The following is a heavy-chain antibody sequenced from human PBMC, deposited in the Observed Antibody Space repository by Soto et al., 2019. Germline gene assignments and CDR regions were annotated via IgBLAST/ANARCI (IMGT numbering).Heavy chain of an antibody. J-gene: IGHJ4*02. V-gene: IGHV3-11*06. CDR1: GFTFSDYY. CDR2: ISSSSSYT. Sequence: ESGGGLVKPGGSLRLSCAASGFTFSDYYMSWIRQAPGKGLEWVSYISSSSSYTNYADSVKGRFTISRDNAKNSLYLQMNSLRAEDTAVYYCARDGPGISLFDYWGQGTLVTVSS. CDR3: ARDGPGISLFDY. D-gene: IGHD2-15*01.